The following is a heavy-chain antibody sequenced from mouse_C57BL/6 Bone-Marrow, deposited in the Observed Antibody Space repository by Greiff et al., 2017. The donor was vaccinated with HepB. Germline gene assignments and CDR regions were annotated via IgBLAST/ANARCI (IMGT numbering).Heavy chain of an antibody. CDR2: IDPSDSET. Sequence: QVQLQQPGAELVRPGSSVKLSCKASGYTFTSYWMHWVKQRPIQGLEWIGNIDPSDSETHYNQKFKDKATLTVDKSSSTAYMQLSSLTSEDSAVYYCARRLDYYAMDYWGQGTSVTVSS. V-gene: IGHV1-52*01. CDR1: GYTFTSYW. CDR3: ARRLDYYAMDY. J-gene: IGHJ4*01. D-gene: IGHD1-2*01.